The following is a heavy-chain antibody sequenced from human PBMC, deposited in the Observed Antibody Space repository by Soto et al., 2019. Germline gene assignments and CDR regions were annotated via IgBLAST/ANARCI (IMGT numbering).Heavy chain of an antibody. Sequence: QVQLVESGGGVVQPGRSLRLSCAASGFTFSSYGMHWVRQAPGKGLEWVAVIWNDGSNKYYADSVKGRFTISRNNSKNTLYLQMNSLRAEDTAVYYCARGVEDSSPRGRGYYYYYGMDVWGQGTTVTVSS. V-gene: IGHV3-33*01. J-gene: IGHJ6*02. CDR1: GFTFSSYG. CDR3: ARGVEDSSPRGRGYYYYYGMDV. CDR2: IWNDGSNK. D-gene: IGHD6-6*01.